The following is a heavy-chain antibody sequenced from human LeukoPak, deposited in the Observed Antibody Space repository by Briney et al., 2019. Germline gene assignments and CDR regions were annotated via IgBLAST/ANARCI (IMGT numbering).Heavy chain of an antibody. CDR3: AKDAQSSGWPSDAFDI. D-gene: IGHD6-19*01. Sequence: QPGGSLRLSCAASGFTFSSYAMSWVRQAPGKGLEWVSAISGSGGSTYYADSVKGRFTISRDNSKNTLYLQMSSLRAEDTAVYYCAKDAQSSGWPSDAFDIWGQGTMVTVSS. CDR1: GFTFSSYA. J-gene: IGHJ3*02. CDR2: ISGSGGST. V-gene: IGHV3-23*01.